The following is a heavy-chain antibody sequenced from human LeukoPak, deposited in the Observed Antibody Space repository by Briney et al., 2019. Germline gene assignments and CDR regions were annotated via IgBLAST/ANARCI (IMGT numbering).Heavy chain of an antibody. V-gene: IGHV1-3*01. J-gene: IGHJ6*02. D-gene: IGHD2-15*01. CDR2: INAGNGDT. CDR1: GYTFSSYA. Sequence: ASVKVSCKGSGYTFSSYAMHWVRRAPGQRLEWMGWINAGNGDTKYSQKFQGRVTITRDTSATTAYMELSSLRSEDTAVYYCARGTGCTGGSCSYYGMDVWGQGTTVTVSS. CDR3: ARGTGCTGGSCSYYGMDV.